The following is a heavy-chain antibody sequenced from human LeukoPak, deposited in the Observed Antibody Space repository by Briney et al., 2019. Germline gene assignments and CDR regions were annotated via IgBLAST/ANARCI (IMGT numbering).Heavy chain of an antibody. CDR1: GGSISSSSYY. J-gene: IGHJ3*02. D-gene: IGHD2-2*01. CDR3: ARHEIVVVPAAILGAFDI. CDR2: IYYSGST. Sequence: SETLSLTCTVSGGSISSSSYYWGWIRQPPGKGLEWIGSIYYSGSTYYNPSLQSRVTISVDTSKNQFSLKLSSVTAADTAVYYCARHEIVVVPAAILGAFDIWGQGTMVTVSS. V-gene: IGHV4-39*01.